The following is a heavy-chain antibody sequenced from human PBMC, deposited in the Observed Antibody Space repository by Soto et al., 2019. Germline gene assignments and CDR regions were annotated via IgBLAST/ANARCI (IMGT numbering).Heavy chain of an antibody. CDR2: ISYDGSNK. J-gene: IGHJ6*02. Sequence: PGGSLRLSCAASGFTFSSYGMHWVRQAPGKGLEGGAVISYDGSNKYYADSVKGRFTISRDNSKNTLYLQMNSLRAEDTAVYYCAKDRLRWLVRVFYYYYGMDIWGQGTTVTVSS. CDR3: AKDRLRWLVRVFYYYYGMDI. D-gene: IGHD6-19*01. CDR1: GFTFSSYG. V-gene: IGHV3-30*18.